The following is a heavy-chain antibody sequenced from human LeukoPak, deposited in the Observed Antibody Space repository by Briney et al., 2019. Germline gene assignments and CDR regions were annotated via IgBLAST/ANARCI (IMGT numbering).Heavy chain of an antibody. CDR2: IRYDGSKK. Sequence: GGSLRLSYAASGFTFSDYGIPWVRQAPGKGLEWVAFIRYDGSKKYYADSVKGRFTISRDNSKNTLYLQMNSLGAEDTAVYYCAKTNRGGVGASRYAFDIWGQGTMVTVSS. CDR1: GFTFSDYG. V-gene: IGHV3-30*02. CDR3: AKTNRGGVGASRYAFDI. J-gene: IGHJ3*02. D-gene: IGHD1-26*01.